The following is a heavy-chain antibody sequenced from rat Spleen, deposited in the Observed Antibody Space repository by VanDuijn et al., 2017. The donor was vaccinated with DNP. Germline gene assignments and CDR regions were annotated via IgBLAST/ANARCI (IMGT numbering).Heavy chain of an antibody. CDR1: VFSLTDYS. Sequence: QVQLKESGPGMVQPSQTLSLTCTVSVFSLTDYSVHWVRQPPGKGLEWIGTMWSGGTTDYNSALKSRLSISRDTSKSQVFLKMNSLQTEDTAIYFCSRSDGYWYFDFWGPGTMVTVSS. CDR2: MWSGGTT. D-gene: IGHD1-12*02. CDR3: SRSDGYWYFDF. J-gene: IGHJ1*01. V-gene: IGHV2-19*01.